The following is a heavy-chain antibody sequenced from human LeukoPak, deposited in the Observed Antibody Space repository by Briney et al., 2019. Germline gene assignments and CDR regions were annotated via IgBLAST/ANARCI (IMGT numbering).Heavy chain of an antibody. J-gene: IGHJ4*02. CDR1: GGSISSYY. CDR2: IYYSGST. Sequence: SETLSHTCTVSGGSISSYYWSWIRQPPGKGLEWIGYIYYSGSTNYNPSLKSRATMSLDSSKNQFSLRLTSVTAADTAVYYCAREHKDYDGDGYYYGYWGQGTLVTVSS. D-gene: IGHD2-21*01. V-gene: IGHV4-59*12. CDR3: AREHKDYDGDGYYYGY.